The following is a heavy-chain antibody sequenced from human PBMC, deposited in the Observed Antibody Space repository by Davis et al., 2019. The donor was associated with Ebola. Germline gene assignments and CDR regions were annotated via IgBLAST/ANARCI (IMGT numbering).Heavy chain of an antibody. CDR3: ARDEYTSSWTDYFYYYGMDV. CDR1: GFTVSSDY. J-gene: IGHJ6*02. Sequence: GESLKISCAASGFTVSSDYMSWVRQAPGKGLEWVANIKQDGSEKYYVDSVKGRFTISRDNAKNSLYLQMNSLRAEDTAVYYCARDEYTSSWTDYFYYYGMDVWGQGTTVTVSS. D-gene: IGHD6-13*01. V-gene: IGHV3-7*01. CDR2: IKQDGSEK.